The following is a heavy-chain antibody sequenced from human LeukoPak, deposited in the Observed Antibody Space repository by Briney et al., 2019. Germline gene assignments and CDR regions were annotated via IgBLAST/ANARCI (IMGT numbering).Heavy chain of an antibody. V-gene: IGHV4-38-2*02. D-gene: IGHD1-26*01. CDR3: ARAFLTHASQKWELQGWFDP. CDR2: TYHSGST. Sequence: SETLSLTCTVSGYSISSGYYWGWIRQPPGKGLEWIGSTYHSGSTYYNPSLKSRVTISVDMSKNQFSLKLSSVTAADTAVYYCARAFLTHASQKWELQGWFDPWGQGTLVTVSS. CDR1: GYSISSGYY. J-gene: IGHJ5*02.